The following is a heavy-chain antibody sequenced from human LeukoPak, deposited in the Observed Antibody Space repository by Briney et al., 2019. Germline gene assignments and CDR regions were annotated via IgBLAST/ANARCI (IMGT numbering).Heavy chain of an antibody. Sequence: GGSLRLSCEASGFTFSNYGVNWVRQAPGKGLEWVSSISSSGSYIYYADSVKGRFTISRDNAKNSLYLQMNSLRPEDTAVYYCARGVGKSGAFDIWGQGTMVTVSS. CDR3: ARGVGKSGAFDI. J-gene: IGHJ3*02. CDR1: GFTFSNYG. D-gene: IGHD2-15*01. CDR2: ISSSGSYI. V-gene: IGHV3-21*01.